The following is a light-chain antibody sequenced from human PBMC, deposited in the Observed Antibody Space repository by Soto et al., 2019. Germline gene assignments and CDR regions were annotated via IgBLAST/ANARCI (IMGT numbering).Light chain of an antibody. J-gene: IGKJ1*01. CDR3: QQYRSWPRT. CDR2: GAP. CDR1: QSVDIS. Sequence: IMMTQSPATLSVSLGERATLSCRASQSVDISLAWYQQKPGQAPRLLIYGAPTRATDMPGTFSGRGSGTEFTLTISSLRPEDFAVYYCQQYRSWPRTFGQGTKVDIK. V-gene: IGKV3-15*01.